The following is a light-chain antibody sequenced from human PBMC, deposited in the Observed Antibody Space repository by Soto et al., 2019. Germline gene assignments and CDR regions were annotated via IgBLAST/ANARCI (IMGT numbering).Light chain of an antibody. CDR3: SSFTSSINYV. CDR1: SSDVGGYNS. J-gene: IGLJ1*01. CDR2: DVT. V-gene: IGLV2-14*01. Sequence: SVLTQPASVSGSPGQSITISCTGTSSDVGGYNSVSWYRQDPGKAPKLIIYDVTYRPSGVSNRFSGSKSGNTASLTISGVQSEDEADYQCSSFTSSINYVFGTGTKLTVL.